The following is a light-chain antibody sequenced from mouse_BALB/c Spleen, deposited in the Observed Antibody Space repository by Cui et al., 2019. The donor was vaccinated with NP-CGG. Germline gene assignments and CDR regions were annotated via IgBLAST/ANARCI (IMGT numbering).Light chain of an antibody. V-gene: IGLV1*01. CDR1: TGAVTTSNY. CDR3: ALWYSNHWV. CDR2: GTN. Sequence: QAVVTQESALTTSPGETVTLTCRSSTGAVTTSNYANWVQEKPDHLFPGLIGGTNNRPPGVPARFPGSLIGDKAALTITGAQTEDEAIYFCALWYSNHWVFGGGTKLTVL. J-gene: IGLJ1*01.